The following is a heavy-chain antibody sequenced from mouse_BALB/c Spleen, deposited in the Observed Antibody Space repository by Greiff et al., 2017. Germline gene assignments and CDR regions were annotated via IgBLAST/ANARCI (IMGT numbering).Heavy chain of an antibody. V-gene: IGHV5-12-1*01. CDR3: ARGDRDYFDY. CDR1: GFAFSSYD. J-gene: IGHJ2*01. CDR2: ISSGGGST. Sequence: EVNVVESGGGLVKPGGSLKLSCAASGFAFSSYDMSWVRQTPEKRLEWVAYISSGGGSTYYPDTVKGRFTISRDNAKNTLYLQMSSLKSEDTAMYYCARGDRDYFDYWGQGTTLTVSS. D-gene: IGHD2-14*01.